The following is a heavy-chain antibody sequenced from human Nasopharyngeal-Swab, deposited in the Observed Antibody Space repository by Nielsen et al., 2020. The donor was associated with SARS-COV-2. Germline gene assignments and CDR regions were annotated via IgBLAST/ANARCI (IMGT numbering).Heavy chain of an antibody. CDR3: ARDLSDSTGYYYYYGMDV. Sequence: GGSLRLSCAASGFTFSDYYMSWIRQAPGKGLEWVSYISSSSSYTNYADSVKGRFTISRDNAKNSLYLQMNSLRAEDTAVYYCARDLSDSTGYYYYYGMDVWGQGTTVTVSS. V-gene: IGHV3-11*05. CDR1: GFTFSDYY. CDR2: ISSSSSYT. D-gene: IGHD3/OR15-3a*01. J-gene: IGHJ6*02.